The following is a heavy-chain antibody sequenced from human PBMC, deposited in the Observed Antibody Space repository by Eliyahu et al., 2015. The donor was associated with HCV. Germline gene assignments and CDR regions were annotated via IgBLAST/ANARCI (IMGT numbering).Heavy chain of an antibody. CDR1: GXSXPXXSAA. CDR2: TYYRSKWYN. Sequence: QVQLQQSGPGLVKPSQTLSLTCAISGXSXPXXSAAWNWIRQSPSRGLEWLGRTYYRSKWYNDYAVSVKSRITINPDTSKNQFSLQLNSVTPEDTAVYYCARAPDYYDSSDLDYWGQGTLVTVSS. D-gene: IGHD3-22*01. CDR3: ARAPDYYDSSDLDY. J-gene: IGHJ4*02. V-gene: IGHV6-1*01.